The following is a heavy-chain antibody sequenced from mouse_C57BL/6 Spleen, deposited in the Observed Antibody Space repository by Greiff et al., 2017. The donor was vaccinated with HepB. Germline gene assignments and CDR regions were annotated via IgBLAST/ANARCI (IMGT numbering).Heavy chain of an antibody. Sequence: QVTLKVCGPGILQSSQTLSLTCSFSGFSLSTSGMGVSWIRQPSGKGLEWLAHIYWDDDKRYNPSLKSRLTISKDTSRNQVFLKITSVDTADTATYYCARRDDYDWFAYWGQGTLVTVSA. CDR3: ARRDDYDWFAY. CDR2: IYWDDDK. V-gene: IGHV8-12*01. J-gene: IGHJ3*01. D-gene: IGHD2-4*01. CDR1: GFSLSTSGMG.